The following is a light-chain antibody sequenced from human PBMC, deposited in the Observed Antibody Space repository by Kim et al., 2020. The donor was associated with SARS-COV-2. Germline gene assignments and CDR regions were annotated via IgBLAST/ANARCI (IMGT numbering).Light chain of an antibody. CDR3: QQYETFSPYT. CDR2: KTS. V-gene: IGKV1-5*03. J-gene: IGKJ2*01. Sequence: ASGGDRVTITCRASQNINNWLAWYQQKPGKAPKLLIYKTSTLETWVPSRFSGSGSGTEFTLTISGLQPDDFATYYCQQYETFSPYTFGQGTKLEI. CDR1: QNINNW.